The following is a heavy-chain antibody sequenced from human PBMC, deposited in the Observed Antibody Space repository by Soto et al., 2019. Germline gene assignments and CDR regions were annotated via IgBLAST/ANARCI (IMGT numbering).Heavy chain of an antibody. CDR3: ARPPGYISGWYYFDL. Sequence: ASVKVSCKVSGYTFIDYYMHWVRQAPGQGFEWMGRISPRSGGTNYAQKFQGRVTMTWDTSLNTAYMELSSLISEDTAVYYCARPPGYISGWYYFDLWGQGTLVTVSS. CDR1: GYTFIDYY. V-gene: IGHV1-2*02. CDR2: ISPRSGGT. D-gene: IGHD6-19*01. J-gene: IGHJ4*02.